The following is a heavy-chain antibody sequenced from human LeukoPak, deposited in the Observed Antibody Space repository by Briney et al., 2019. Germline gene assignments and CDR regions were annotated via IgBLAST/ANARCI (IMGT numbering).Heavy chain of an antibody. CDR3: AKDREQLVPPLIYYFDY. Sequence: PGGSLRLSCAASGFTFSSYGMHWVRQAPGKGLEWVAVISYDGSNKYYADSVKGRFTISRDNSKNTLYLQMNSLRAEDTAVYYCAKDREQLVPPLIYYFDYWGQGTLVTVSS. CDR1: GFTFSSYG. J-gene: IGHJ4*02. V-gene: IGHV3-30*18. CDR2: ISYDGSNK. D-gene: IGHD6-13*01.